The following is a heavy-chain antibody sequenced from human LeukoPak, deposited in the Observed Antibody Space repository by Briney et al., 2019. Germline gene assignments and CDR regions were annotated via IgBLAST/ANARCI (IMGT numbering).Heavy chain of an antibody. CDR2: ISAYNCNT. V-gene: IGHV1-18*01. J-gene: IGHJ4*02. D-gene: IGHD1-26*01. CDR1: GYTFTSYG. CDR3: ARDWVGLSGSYVPNFDY. Sequence: ASVKVSCKACGYTFTSYGISWVRQAPGQGLEWMGWISAYNCNTNYPQKLQGRVTMTTDTSTSTAYMELRSLRSDDTAVYYCARDWVGLSGSYVPNFDYWGQGTLVTVSS.